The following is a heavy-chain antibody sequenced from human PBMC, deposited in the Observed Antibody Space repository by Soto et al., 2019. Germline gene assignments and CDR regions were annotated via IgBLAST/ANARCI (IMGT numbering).Heavy chain of an antibody. Sequence: SQTLSLTCAISGDSVSSNSAAWNWIRQSPSRGLEWLGRTYYRSKWYNDYAVSVKSRITINPDTSKNQFSLQLNSVTPEDTAVYYCARDLTLLSTYSSGWFDYWGRGTLVTVSS. V-gene: IGHV6-1*01. CDR3: ARDLTLLSTYSSGWFDY. CDR2: TYYRSKWYN. J-gene: IGHJ4*02. CDR1: GDSVSSNSAA. D-gene: IGHD6-19*01.